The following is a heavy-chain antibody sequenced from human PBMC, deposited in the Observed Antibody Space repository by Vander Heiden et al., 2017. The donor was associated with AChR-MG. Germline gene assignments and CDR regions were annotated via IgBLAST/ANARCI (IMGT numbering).Heavy chain of an antibody. Sequence: QITLKESGPTLVKPTQTLTLTCTFSGFSLSTSGVGVGWIRQPPGKALEWLALIYWDDDKRYSPSLKSRLTITKDTSKNQVVLTMTNMDPVDTATYYCAHRRREQWLVTRSGWFDPWGQGTPVTVSS. V-gene: IGHV2-5*02. CDR2: IYWDDDK. J-gene: IGHJ5*02. D-gene: IGHD6-19*01. CDR3: AHRRREQWLVTRSGWFDP. CDR1: GFSLSTSGVG.